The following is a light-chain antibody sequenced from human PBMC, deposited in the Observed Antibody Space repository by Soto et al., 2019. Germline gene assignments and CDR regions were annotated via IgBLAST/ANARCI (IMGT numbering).Light chain of an antibody. CDR1: QRISNK. CDR3: QQYKNWPPAYT. J-gene: IGKJ2*01. V-gene: IGKV3D-15*01. CDR2: DSN. Sequence: EIVLTQSPATLSVSPGERATLSCRASQRISNKLAWYQQKPGQAPRLLIYDSNTRATGIPARFSGSGSGTDFTHTISSLQSEDFVVYYGQQYKNWPPAYTFGQGTKLDFK.